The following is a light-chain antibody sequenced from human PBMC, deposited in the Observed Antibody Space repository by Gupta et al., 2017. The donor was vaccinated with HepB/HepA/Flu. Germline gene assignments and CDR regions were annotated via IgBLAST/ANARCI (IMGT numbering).Light chain of an antibody. CDR3: HQYCSSPLT. Sequence: EIVLTQSPCTLSLSPGERATLSCSSSQSVSSSYLAWYQQKPGQAPRLLIYGASSRANGIPDRFSGSGSGTEFTLTISRREPEDFAAYYCHQYCSSPLTFGGGTXVEIK. V-gene: IGKV3-20*01. CDR1: QSVSSSY. J-gene: IGKJ4*01. CDR2: GAS.